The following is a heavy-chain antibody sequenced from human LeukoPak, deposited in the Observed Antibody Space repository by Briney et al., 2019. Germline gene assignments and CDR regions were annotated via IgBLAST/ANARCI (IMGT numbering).Heavy chain of an antibody. D-gene: IGHD5-18*01. CDR3: ARDPSYVDTAMVRDY. CDR2: IIPIFGTA. V-gene: IGHV1-69*13. J-gene: IGHJ4*02. Sequence: ASVTVSCKASGGTFSSYAISWVRQAPGQGLEWMGGIIPIFGTANYAQKFQGRVTITADESTSTAYMELSSLRSEDTAVYYCARDPSYVDTAMVRDYWGQETLVTVSS. CDR1: GGTFSSYA.